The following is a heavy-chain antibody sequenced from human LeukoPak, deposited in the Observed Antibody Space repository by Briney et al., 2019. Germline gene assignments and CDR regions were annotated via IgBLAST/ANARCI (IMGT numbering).Heavy chain of an antibody. CDR3: ARGVIPEVLMVYAIPDCDY. Sequence: GGSLRLSCAASGFTFSDYYLSWIRQAPGKGLEWVSYISSSGSTIYYADSVKGRFTISRDNAKNSLYLQMNSLRAEDTAVYYCARGVIPEVLMVYAIPDCDYWGQGTLVTVSS. D-gene: IGHD2-8*01. CDR1: GFTFSDYY. V-gene: IGHV3-11*04. J-gene: IGHJ4*02. CDR2: ISSSGSTI.